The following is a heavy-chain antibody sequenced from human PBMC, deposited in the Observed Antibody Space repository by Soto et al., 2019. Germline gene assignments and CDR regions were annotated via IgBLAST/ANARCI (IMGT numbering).Heavy chain of an antibody. CDR2: IYHSGST. V-gene: IGHV4-4*02. CDR1: GGSISSSNW. J-gene: IGHJ4*02. CDR3: ASFLWLRWLSGYFDY. Sequence: SLTCAVSGGSISSSNWWSWVRQPPGKGLEWIGEIYHSGSTNYNPSLKSRVTISVDKSKNQFSLKLSSVTAADTAVYYCASFLWLRWLSGYFDYWGQGTLVTVSS. D-gene: IGHD5-18*01.